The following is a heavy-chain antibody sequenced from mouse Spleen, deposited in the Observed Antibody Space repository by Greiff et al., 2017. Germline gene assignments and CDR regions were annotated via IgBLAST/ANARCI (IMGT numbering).Heavy chain of an antibody. D-gene: IGHD2-4*01. V-gene: IGHV5-17*01. CDR1: GFTFSDYG. CDR3: ARPYSTMITTWFAY. CDR2: ISSGSSTI. Sequence: DVQLVESGGGLVKPGGSLKLSCAASGFTFSDYGMHWVRQAPEKGLEWVAYISSGSSTIYYADTVKGRFTISRDNAKNTLFLQMTSLRSEDTAMYYCARPYSTMITTWFAYWGQGTLVTVSA. J-gene: IGHJ3*01.